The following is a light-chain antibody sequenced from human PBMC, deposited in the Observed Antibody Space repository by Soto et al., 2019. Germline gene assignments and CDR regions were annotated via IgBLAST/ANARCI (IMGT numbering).Light chain of an antibody. CDR1: SSDVDDYNY. J-gene: IGLJ2*01. CDR3: SSSAGSNNLGV. Sequence: QSALTQPPSASGSPGQSVTISCTGTSSDVDDYNYVSWYQQHSGKAPKLIIYEVNVRPSGVPDRFSGSKSGNTASLTVSGLQAEDEADYYCSSSAGSNNLGVFGGGTQLTVL. CDR2: EVN. V-gene: IGLV2-8*01.